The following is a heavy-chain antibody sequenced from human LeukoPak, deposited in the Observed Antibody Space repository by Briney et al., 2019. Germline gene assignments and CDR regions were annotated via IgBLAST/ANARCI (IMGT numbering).Heavy chain of an antibody. D-gene: IGHD3-16*01. CDR1: GYTLTELS. Sequence: ASVKVSCKVSGYTLTELSTHWVRQAPGKGLEWMGGFDPEDGERIYAQKFQDRVTMTEDTSTDTAYMELRSLRSKDTAMYYCATALRLEALDLWGHGTMVTVSS. CDR3: ATALRLEALDL. J-gene: IGHJ3*01. V-gene: IGHV1-24*01. CDR2: FDPEDGER.